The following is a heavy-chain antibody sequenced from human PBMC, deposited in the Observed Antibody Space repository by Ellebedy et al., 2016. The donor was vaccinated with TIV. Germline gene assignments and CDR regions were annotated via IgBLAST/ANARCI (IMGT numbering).Heavy chain of an antibody. V-gene: IGHV3-23*01. CDR1: GFTLRSYA. CDR2: ISGSGGNI. D-gene: IGHD2-15*01. J-gene: IGHJ4*02. Sequence: GESLKISCAASGFTLRSYAMSWVRQAPGKGLEWVSGISGSGGNIYYVDSVKGRFTISRDNSKNTLYLQMNSLRVEDTAVYYCAKGRIPYWGQGTLVTVSS. CDR3: AKGRIPY.